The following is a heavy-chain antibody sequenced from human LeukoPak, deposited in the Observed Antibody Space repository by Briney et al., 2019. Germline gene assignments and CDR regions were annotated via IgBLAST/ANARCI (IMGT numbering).Heavy chain of an antibody. J-gene: IGHJ3*02. Sequence: GGSLRLSCAASGFTFSSYGRHWVRQAPGKGLEWVAVISYDGSNKYYADSVKGRFTISRDNSKNTLYLQMNSLIAEDTAVYYCANDSRRSRIVVVHDAFDIWGQGTMVTVSS. CDR2: ISYDGSNK. CDR1: GFTFSSYG. V-gene: IGHV3-30*18. CDR3: ANDSRRSRIVVVHDAFDI. D-gene: IGHD3-22*01.